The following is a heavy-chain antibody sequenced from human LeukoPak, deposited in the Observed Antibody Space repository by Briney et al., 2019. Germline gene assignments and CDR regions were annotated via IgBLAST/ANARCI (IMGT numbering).Heavy chain of an antibody. CDR2: IIPIFGTA. Sequence: GASVKVSCKASGGTFSSYAISWVRQAPGQGLEWMGGIIPIFGTANYAQKFQGRVTITTDESTSTAYMELSSLRSEDTAVYYCARGWSDGVAVAGQFDYWGQGTLVTVSS. D-gene: IGHD6-19*01. CDR3: ARGWSDGVAVAGQFDY. V-gene: IGHV1-69*05. CDR1: GGTFSSYA. J-gene: IGHJ4*02.